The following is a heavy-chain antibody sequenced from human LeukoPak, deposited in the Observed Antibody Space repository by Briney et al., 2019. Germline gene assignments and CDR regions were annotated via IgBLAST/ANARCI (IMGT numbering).Heavy chain of an antibody. CDR2: INAGNGDT. D-gene: IGHD2-2*01. Sequence: ASVKVSCKASGYTFTNYALHCVRQAPGQRVEWMGWINAGNGDTKYSQKFQGRVTITRDTSANTAYMELSSLRSEDTAVYHCARGYCSSTSCQYYFDYWGQGTLVTVSS. CDR3: ARGYCSSTSCQYYFDY. V-gene: IGHV1-3*01. CDR1: GYTFTNYA. J-gene: IGHJ4*02.